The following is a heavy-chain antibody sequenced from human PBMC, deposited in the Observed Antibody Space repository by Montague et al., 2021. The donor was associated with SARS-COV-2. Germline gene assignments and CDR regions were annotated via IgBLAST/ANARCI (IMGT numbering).Heavy chain of an antibody. CDR1: GFTFSSYG. V-gene: IGHV3-33*05. Sequence: SLRLSCAASGFTFSSYGMHWVRRAPGKGLEWVAVISYDGSNKYYADSVKGRFTISGDNSKNTLYLQMNSLRAEDTAVYYCARDLTYYDILTGYFAESPHYYYYYGMDVWGQGTTVTVSS. CDR2: ISYDGSNK. D-gene: IGHD3-9*01. J-gene: IGHJ6*02. CDR3: ARDLTYYDILTGYFAESPHYYYYYGMDV.